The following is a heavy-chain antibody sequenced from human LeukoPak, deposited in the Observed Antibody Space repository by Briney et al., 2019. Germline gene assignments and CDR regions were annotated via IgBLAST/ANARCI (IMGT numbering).Heavy chain of an antibody. CDR1: GFTFSSYA. Sequence: GGSLRLSCAASGFTFSSYAMSWVRQVSGKGLEWVSVISGSGGSTYYADSVKGRFTITRDNSKNTLYLQMKSLRAEDTAVYYCAKEIYGDSTGGRFQHWGQGTLVTVSS. D-gene: IGHD4-17*01. CDR3: AKEIYGDSTGGRFQH. V-gene: IGHV3-23*01. CDR2: ISGSGGST. J-gene: IGHJ1*01.